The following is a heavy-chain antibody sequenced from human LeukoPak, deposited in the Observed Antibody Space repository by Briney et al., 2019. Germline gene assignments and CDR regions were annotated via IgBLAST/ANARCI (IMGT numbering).Heavy chain of an antibody. CDR1: GCTLSACA. CDR2: IRGKGYSDPP. CDR3: PVLQTGGNWFVR. V-gene: IGHV3-73*01. Sequence: PGGSLIFSSAASGCTLSACAIHGVRQASGKGLELVGRIRGKGYSDPPAYVVSVKGRFTISRDDSKSTAYLQMNSLKAEDTAVFFCPVLQTGGNWFVRWGAGTQVTVSS. J-gene: IGHJ5*02. D-gene: IGHD2-8*02.